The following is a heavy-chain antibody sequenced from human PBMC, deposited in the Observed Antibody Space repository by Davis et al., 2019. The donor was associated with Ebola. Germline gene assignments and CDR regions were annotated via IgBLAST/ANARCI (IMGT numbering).Heavy chain of an antibody. J-gene: IGHJ6*04. V-gene: IGHV3-23*01. CDR3: AKSGLSFGVVKYHYGMDV. CDR2: INSGSTYV. D-gene: IGHD3-3*01. Sequence: GESLKISCTDSVITFSSYAMTWVRQAPGKGLEWVSSINSGSTYVFYADSVKGRFTISRDNSKKTLYLQMNSLRAEDTAVYYCAKSGLSFGVVKYHYGMDVWGKGTTVTVSS. CDR1: VITFSSYA.